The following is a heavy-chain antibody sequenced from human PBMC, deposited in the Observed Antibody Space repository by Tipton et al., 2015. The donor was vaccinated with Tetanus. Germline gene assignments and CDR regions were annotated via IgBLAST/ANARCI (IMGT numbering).Heavy chain of an antibody. J-gene: IGHJ4*02. V-gene: IGHV4-4*07. Sequence: TLSLTCTVSGDSISSYYWSWIRQPAGKGLEWIGRVYNSGSTDYNPSLRSRLTISVDTSKNQFSLKLSSVTAADTAVYYCARAGGGSWGNFDYWGQGTLVTVSS. CDR3: ARAGGGSWGNFDY. CDR1: GDSISSYY. D-gene: IGHD6-13*01. CDR2: VYNSGST.